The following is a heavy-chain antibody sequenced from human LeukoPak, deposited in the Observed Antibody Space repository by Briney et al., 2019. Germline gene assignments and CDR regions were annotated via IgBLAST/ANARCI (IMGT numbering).Heavy chain of an antibody. CDR3: VKDRRIVGATPFFDY. J-gene: IGHJ4*02. D-gene: IGHD1-26*01. Sequence: GGSLRLSCSASGFTFSSYAMHWVRQAPGKGLEYVSAISSNGGSTYYADSVKGRFTISRDNSKNTLYLQMSSLRAEDMAVYYCVKDRRIVGATPFFDYWGQGTLVTVSS. CDR1: GFTFSSYA. CDR2: ISSNGGST. V-gene: IGHV3-64D*06.